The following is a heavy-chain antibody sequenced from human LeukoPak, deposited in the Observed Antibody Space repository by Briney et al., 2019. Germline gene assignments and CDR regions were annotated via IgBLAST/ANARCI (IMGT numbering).Heavy chain of an antibody. CDR1: GYSFISYW. CDR2: IYPGDSDT. CDR3: ARLEGWVNYDILTGYYYFDY. Sequence: GESLKISCKGSGYSFISYWIGWVRQMPGKGLEWMGIIYPGDSDTRYSPSFQGQVTISADKSISTAYLQWSSLKASDTAMYYCARLEGWVNYDILTGYYYFDYWGQGTLVTVSS. D-gene: IGHD3-9*01. V-gene: IGHV5-51*01. J-gene: IGHJ4*02.